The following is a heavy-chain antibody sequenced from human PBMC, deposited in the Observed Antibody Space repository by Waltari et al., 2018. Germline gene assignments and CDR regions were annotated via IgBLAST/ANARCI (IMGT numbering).Heavy chain of an antibody. V-gene: IGHV1-8*01. J-gene: IGHJ4*02. CDR3: ARGGTIAAAGTSSYFDY. Sequence: QVQLVQSGAEVKKPGASVKVSCKASGYTFTSYDINWVRQATGQGLEWMGWMNPNNGNTGYAQKFQGRVTMTRNTSISTAYMELSSMRSEDTAVYYCARGGTIAAAGTSSYFDYWGQGTLVTVSS. D-gene: IGHD6-13*01. CDR2: MNPNNGNT. CDR1: GYTFTSYD.